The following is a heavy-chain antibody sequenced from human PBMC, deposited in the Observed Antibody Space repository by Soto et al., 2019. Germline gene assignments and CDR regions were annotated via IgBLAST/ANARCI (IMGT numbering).Heavy chain of an antibody. Sequence: WGSLSRSCSFSWFAVSGSTIHLFRHSSGKGLEWVGRIRSKANSYATAYAASVKGRFIISRDDSKTTAYLQMSSLKIEDTAVYYCFRENYFSYHGMDVWGQGTTVTVSS. CDR2: IRSKANSYAT. V-gene: IGHV3-73*01. CDR1: WFAVSGST. J-gene: IGHJ6*02. CDR3: FRENYFSYHGMDV.